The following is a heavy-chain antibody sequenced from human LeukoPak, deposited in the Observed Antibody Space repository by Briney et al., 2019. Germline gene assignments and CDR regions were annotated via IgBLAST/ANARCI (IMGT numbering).Heavy chain of an antibody. CDR1: GFTFSSYA. CDR2: MIIIGGST. Sequence: GGSLRLSCEASGFTFSSYAMTWVRQVPGKGLEWVSSMIIIGGSTYYADSVKGRFTISRDNSKNTLYLQMNSLRVEDTALYYCARETKIDYWGQGALVTVSS. V-gene: IGHV3-23*01. CDR3: ARETKIDY. D-gene: IGHD1-7*01. J-gene: IGHJ4*02.